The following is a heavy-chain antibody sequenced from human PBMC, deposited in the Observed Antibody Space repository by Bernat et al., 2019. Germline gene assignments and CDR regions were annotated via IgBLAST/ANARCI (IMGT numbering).Heavy chain of an antibody. V-gene: IGHV2-70*15. CDR3: ARIPGYYDSSGYYFDY. D-gene: IGHD3-22*01. CDR2: IDWDDDK. Sequence: QVTLRESGPALVKPTPTLTLTCTFSGFSLSTSGMCVSWIRQPPGKALEWLARIDWDDDKYYSTSLKTRLTISKDTSKNQVVLTMTNMDPVDTATYYCARIPGYYDSSGYYFDYWGQGTLVTVSS. J-gene: IGHJ4*02. CDR1: GFSLSTSGMC.